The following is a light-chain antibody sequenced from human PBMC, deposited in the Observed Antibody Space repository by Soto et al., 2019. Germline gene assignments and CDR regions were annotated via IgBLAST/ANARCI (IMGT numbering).Light chain of an antibody. CDR1: QSVSIN. J-gene: IGKJ2*01. CDR2: GSP. V-gene: IGKV3-15*01. CDR3: QQYNNWMYY. Sequence: EIVMTQSPATLSVSPGERATLSCRVSQSVSINLAWYQQKPCQAPRLVNYGSPTRATGIPARFSGSGSGTGSTLTIRTLQSEDFAVYYGQQYNNWMYYFGQGTKLEIK.